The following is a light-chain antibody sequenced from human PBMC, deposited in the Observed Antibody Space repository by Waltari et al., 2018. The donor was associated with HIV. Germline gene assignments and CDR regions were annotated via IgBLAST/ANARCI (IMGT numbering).Light chain of an antibody. Sequence: SYVLTQPPSVSVAPGQTARINCGGNNIGSKRVNWYQQKAGQDPVLVVYNASGRTSGDPGRFSGYNLGNTASLTSSRVEAGDEAYYDCHVWDRSSDHHVFGTGTKVTVL. CDR1: NIGSKR. V-gene: IGLV3-21*02. CDR2: NAS. CDR3: HVWDRSSDHHV. J-gene: IGLJ1*01.